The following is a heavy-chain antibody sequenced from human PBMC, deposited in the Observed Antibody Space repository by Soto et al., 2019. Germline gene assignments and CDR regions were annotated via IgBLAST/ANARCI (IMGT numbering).Heavy chain of an antibody. Sequence: EVQVVESGGGLVQPGRSLRLSCAASGFTYDDYAMHWVRQAPGKGLEWVAGISWNSGSVGYADSVQGRFTITRDNAKNSLYLQMNSLRPEDTALYYCVNGHGAHYYGQGSDWGQGTLVTVSS. J-gene: IGHJ4*02. CDR1: GFTYDDYA. CDR2: ISWNSGSV. V-gene: IGHV3-9*01. CDR3: VNGHGAHYYGQGSD. D-gene: IGHD3-10*01.